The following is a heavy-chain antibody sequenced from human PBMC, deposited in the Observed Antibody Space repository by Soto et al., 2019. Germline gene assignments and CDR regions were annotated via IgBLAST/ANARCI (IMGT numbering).Heavy chain of an antibody. CDR1: GYTFTSYG. D-gene: IGHD2-2*01. CDR3: AREAERYQLLDYYFSGMDV. J-gene: IGHJ6*02. V-gene: IGHV1-18*01. CDR2: ISAYNGNT. Sequence: QVQLVQSGAEVKKPGASVKVSCKASGYTFTSYGISWVRQAPGQGLEWMGWISAYNGNTNYAQKLQGRVTMTTDTSTSTAYMELGRLRSDDTAVYYCAREAERYQLLDYYFSGMDVWGQGTTVTVSS.